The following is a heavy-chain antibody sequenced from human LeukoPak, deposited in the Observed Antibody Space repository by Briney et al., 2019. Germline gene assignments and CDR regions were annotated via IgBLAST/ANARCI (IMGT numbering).Heavy chain of an antibody. V-gene: IGHV4-39*07. CDR2: IYYSGST. Sequence: PSETLSLTCTVSGGSISSSSYYWGWIRQPPGKGLEWIGSIYYSGSTYYNPSLKSRVTISVDTSKNQFSLKLSSVTAADTAVYYCARLYGGSSWYERDYGMDVWGQGTTVAVSS. J-gene: IGHJ6*02. CDR3: ARLYGGSSWYERDYGMDV. CDR1: GGSISSSSYY. D-gene: IGHD6-13*01.